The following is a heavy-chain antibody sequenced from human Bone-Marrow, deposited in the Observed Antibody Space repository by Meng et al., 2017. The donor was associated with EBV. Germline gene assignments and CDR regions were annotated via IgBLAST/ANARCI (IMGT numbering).Heavy chain of an antibody. D-gene: IGHD3-9*01. CDR1: GDTLSSYS. V-gene: IGHV1-69*01. Sequence: QVQLVQSGTEVKKPGSSVKVSCKASGDTLSSYSIIWVRQVPGQGLEWMGEIIPIFGTTDHAQKYQGRVTITADESTRTVYMELNSLTSEDSAMYYCASGHNSSHQRRRYFFSWGQGTLVTVSS. CDR3: ASGHNSSHQRRRYFFS. J-gene: IGHJ4*02. CDR2: IIPIFGTT.